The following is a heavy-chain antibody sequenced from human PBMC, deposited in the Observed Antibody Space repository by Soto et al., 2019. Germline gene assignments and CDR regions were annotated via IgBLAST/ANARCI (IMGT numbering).Heavy chain of an antibody. J-gene: IGHJ4*02. Sequence: GASVKVSCKASGGTFSSYTISWVRQAPGQGLEWMGRIIPILGIANYAQKFQGRVTITADKSTSTAYMELSSLRSEDTAVYYCARDSYCSSTSCYAFDYWGQGTLVTVSS. CDR3: ARDSYCSSTSCYAFDY. V-gene: IGHV1-69*04. CDR2: IIPILGIA. D-gene: IGHD2-2*01. CDR1: GGTFSSYT.